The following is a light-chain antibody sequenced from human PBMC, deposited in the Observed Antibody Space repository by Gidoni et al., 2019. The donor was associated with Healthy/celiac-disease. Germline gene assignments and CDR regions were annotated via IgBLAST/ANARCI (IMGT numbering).Light chain of an antibody. V-gene: IGLV3-1*01. CDR1: KLGDKY. Sequence: VTCSGDKLGDKYACWYQQKPGQSPVLVIYQDSKRPSGIPERFSGSNSGNTATLTISGTQAMDEADYYCQAWDSSTVVFGGGTKLTVL. CDR2: QDS. CDR3: QAWDSSTVV. J-gene: IGLJ2*01.